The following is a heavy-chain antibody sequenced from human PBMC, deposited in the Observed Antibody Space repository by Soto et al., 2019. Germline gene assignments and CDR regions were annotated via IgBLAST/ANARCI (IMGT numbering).Heavy chain of an antibody. CDR3: ARARGELQGMYYYYGMDV. J-gene: IGHJ6*02. CDR1: GGSISSYY. Sequence: SETLSLPCTVSGGSISSYYWSWIRQPAGKGLEWIGRIYTSGSTNYNPSLKSRVTMSVDTSKNQFSLKLSSVTAADTAVYYCARARGELQGMYYYYGMDVWGQGTPVTVYS. D-gene: IGHD1-7*01. V-gene: IGHV4-4*07. CDR2: IYTSGST.